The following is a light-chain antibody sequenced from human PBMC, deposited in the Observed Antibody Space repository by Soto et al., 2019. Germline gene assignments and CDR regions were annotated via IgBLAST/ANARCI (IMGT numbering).Light chain of an antibody. J-gene: IGKJ5*01. Sequence: EIVLTQSPATLSLSPGERATLSCRASRSVGNNLAWYQKKPGQAPGLLIYDASSRATGIPDRFSGSGSGTDFTLTISRLEPEDFAVYYCQQYGSSPITFGQGTRLEIK. V-gene: IGKV3-20*01. CDR1: RSVGNN. CDR2: DAS. CDR3: QQYGSSPIT.